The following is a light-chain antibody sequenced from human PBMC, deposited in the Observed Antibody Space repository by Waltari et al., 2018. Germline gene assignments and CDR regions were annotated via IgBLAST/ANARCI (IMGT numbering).Light chain of an antibody. CDR3: GTWDSSLSGAV. V-gene: IGLV1-51*02. Sequence: QSVLTQPPSVSAAPAQRVTISCSGGSPNIGNNYVSWYRQFPGTAPKLLIYEDSERPSGIPGRFSGSKSGTSATLDITGLQAGDEADYYCGTWDSSLSGAVFGGGTHLTVL. CDR2: EDS. J-gene: IGLJ7*01. CDR1: SPNIGNNY.